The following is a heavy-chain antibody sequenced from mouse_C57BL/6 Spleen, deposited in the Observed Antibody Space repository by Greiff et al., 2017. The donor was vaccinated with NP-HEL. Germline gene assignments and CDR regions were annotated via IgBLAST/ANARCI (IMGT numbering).Heavy chain of an antibody. V-gene: IGHV1-69*01. CDR3: ARAEPYYFDY. CDR1: GYTFTSYW. Sequence: QVQLQQSGAELVMPGASVKLSCKASGYTFTSYWMHWVKQRPGQGLEWIGEIDPSDSYTNYNQKFKGKSTLTVDKSSSTAYMQLSSLTSEDSAVYYCARAEPYYFDYWGQGTTLTVSS. J-gene: IGHJ2*01. CDR2: IDPSDSYT.